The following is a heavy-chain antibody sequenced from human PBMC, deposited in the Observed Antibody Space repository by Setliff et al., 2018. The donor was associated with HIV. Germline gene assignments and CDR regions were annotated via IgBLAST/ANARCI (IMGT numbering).Heavy chain of an antibody. V-gene: IGHV3-20*04. CDR1: GFTFDDYG. J-gene: IGHJ4*02. CDR3: AKDAVYGDGYIYFDY. Sequence: PAGSLRLSCAASGFTFDDYGMSWVRQAPGKGLDWVSGINWSGHSTGYVDSVTGRFTISRDNAKNSLYLQMNSLRAEDTAVYYCAKDAVYGDGYIYFDYWGQGALVTVSS. D-gene: IGHD2-8*01. CDR2: INWSGHST.